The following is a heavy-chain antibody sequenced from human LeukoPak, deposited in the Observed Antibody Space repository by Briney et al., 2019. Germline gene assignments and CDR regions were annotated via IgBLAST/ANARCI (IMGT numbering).Heavy chain of an antibody. CDR2: INPHKGNT. D-gene: IGHD3-10*01. J-gene: IGHJ4*02. Sequence: ASVKVSCKASGYTFVTYGISWVRQAPGQGLEWMGWINPHKGNTNYAQKFQDRITMTTDTSTSTAYMELRSLRSDDTAVYYCARDLGDTYGSVGDFDYWGQGTLVTVSS. CDR3: ARDLGDTYGSVGDFDY. V-gene: IGHV1-18*01. CDR1: GYTFVTYG.